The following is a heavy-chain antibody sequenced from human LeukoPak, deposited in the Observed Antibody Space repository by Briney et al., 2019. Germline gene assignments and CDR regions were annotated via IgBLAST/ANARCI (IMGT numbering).Heavy chain of an antibody. J-gene: IGHJ4*02. Sequence: GGSLRLSCAASGFTFSCYCMHWVRQAPGKGLEWVAVISNDGSNKYYADSVKGRFTIYRDNSKNTLYLQMNSLRAEDTAVYYCAKVFRRVTGWFGGSLDYWGQGTLVTVSS. V-gene: IGHV3-30*18. CDR3: AKVFRRVTGWFGGSLDY. CDR2: ISNDGSNK. D-gene: IGHD3-10*01. CDR1: GFTFSCYC.